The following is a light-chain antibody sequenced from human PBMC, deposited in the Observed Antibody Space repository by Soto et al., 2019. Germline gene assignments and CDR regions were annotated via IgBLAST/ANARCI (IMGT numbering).Light chain of an antibody. J-gene: IGLJ3*02. Sequence: QSALTQPASVSGSPGQSITISCTGTSSDVGGYKFVSWYQQHPGKAPKLMIYGVSNRPSGVSDRFSGSKSGNTASLTNSRLQAENEADYYCRSYTSSSAVVFGGGTKLTVL. V-gene: IGLV2-14*01. CDR2: GVS. CDR1: SSDVGGYKF. CDR3: RSYTSSSAVV.